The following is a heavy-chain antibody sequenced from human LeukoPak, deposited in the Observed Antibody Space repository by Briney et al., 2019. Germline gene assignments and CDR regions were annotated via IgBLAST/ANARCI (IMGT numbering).Heavy chain of an antibody. D-gene: IGHD3-10*01. J-gene: IGHJ3*02. Sequence: PGGSLRLSCAASGFTFDDYTMHWVRQAPGKGLEWVSLISWDGGSTYYADSVKGRFTISRDNSKNSLYLQMNSLRTEDTALYYCAKDMGVRGVKGPRGAFDIWGQGTMVTVSS. CDR3: AKDMGVRGVKGPRGAFDI. CDR2: ISWDGGST. CDR1: GFTFDDYT. V-gene: IGHV3-43*01.